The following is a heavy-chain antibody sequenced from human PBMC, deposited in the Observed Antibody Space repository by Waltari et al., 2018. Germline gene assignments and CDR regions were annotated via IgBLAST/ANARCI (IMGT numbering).Heavy chain of an antibody. CDR1: GYTFTNFY. V-gene: IGHV1-2*02. Sequence: QVQLVQSGAELKNPGASVRVSCKTSGYTFTNFYFHWGRQAPGQGLEWMGWIHPGGVDTNYAQKFQGRVTLTRDTSIDTAYLELNGLTSDDTAIYYCARDHNWGPDYWGQGTLVTVSS. CDR2: IHPGGVDT. J-gene: IGHJ4*02. D-gene: IGHD7-27*01. CDR3: ARDHNWGPDY.